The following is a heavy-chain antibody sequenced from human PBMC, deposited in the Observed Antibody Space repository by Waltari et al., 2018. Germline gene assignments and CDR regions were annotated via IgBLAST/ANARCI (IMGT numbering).Heavy chain of an antibody. V-gene: IGHV4-39*07. D-gene: IGHD6-13*01. CDR2: IYYSGST. Sequence: QLQLQESGPGLVKPSETLSLTCTVSGGSISSSSSYWGWIRQPPGKGLEWIGSIYYSGSTYYNPSLKSRVTISVDTSKNQFSLKLSSVTAADTAVYYCARVSRAAAGTFYYYMDVWGKGTTVTISS. CDR1: GGSISSSSSY. CDR3: ARVSRAAAGTFYYYMDV. J-gene: IGHJ6*03.